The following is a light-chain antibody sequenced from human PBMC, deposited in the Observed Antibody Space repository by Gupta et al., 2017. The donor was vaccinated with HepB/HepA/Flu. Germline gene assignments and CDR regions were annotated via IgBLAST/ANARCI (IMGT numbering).Light chain of an antibody. V-gene: IGLV5-37*01. J-gene: IGLJ2*01. CDR3: MIWTSNAVL. Sequence: QPVLTQPPSSSASPGESARLTCTLPSDIDVNKYNMYWYQQKPGSPPRYLLYYSSDSSKGQGSGVPSRFSGSKDASATTGILFISGLQADDEADYYCMIWTSNAVLFGGGTKLTVL. CDR1: SDIDVNKYN. CDR2: YSSDSSK.